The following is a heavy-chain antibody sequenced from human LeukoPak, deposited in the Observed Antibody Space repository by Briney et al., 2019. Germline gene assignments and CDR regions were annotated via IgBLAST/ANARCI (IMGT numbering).Heavy chain of an antibody. CDR3: ARDYDRGELTY. V-gene: IGHV1-18*01. J-gene: IGHJ4*02. CDR1: GGTFSSYA. Sequence: ASVKVSCKASGGTFSSYAISWVRQAPGQGLEWMGWISAYNGNTNYAQKLQGRVTMTTDTSTSTAYMELRSLRSDDTAVYYCARDYDRGELTYWGQGTLVTVSS. D-gene: IGHD3-10*01. CDR2: ISAYNGNT.